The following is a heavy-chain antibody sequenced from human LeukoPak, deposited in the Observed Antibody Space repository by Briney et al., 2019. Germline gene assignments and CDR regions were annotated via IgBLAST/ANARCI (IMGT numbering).Heavy chain of an antibody. Sequence: GGSLRLSCVAPGFTYDDYGMSWVRQGPGKRLEWVSSLDWDGGGTRYADSVKGRFTISRDNAKNSLYLQMDSVRAEDTALYYCAKGRFSGGPLPYYESWGQGALVTVSS. CDR2: LDWDGGGT. CDR3: AKGRFSGGPLPYYES. V-gene: IGHV3-20*04. D-gene: IGHD3-16*01. CDR1: GFTYDDYG. J-gene: IGHJ4*02.